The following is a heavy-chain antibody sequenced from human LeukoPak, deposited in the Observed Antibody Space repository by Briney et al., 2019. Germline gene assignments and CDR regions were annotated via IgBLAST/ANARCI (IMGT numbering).Heavy chain of an antibody. J-gene: IGHJ4*02. D-gene: IGHD3-22*01. V-gene: IGHV1-8*01. Sequence: GSVKVSCKASGYTFTSYDINWVRQATGQGLEWMGWMNPNSGNTGYAQKFQGRVTITRNTSISTAYMELSSLRSEDTAIYYCAREDYYDSGSSDYWGQGALVTVSS. CDR2: MNPNSGNT. CDR1: GYTFTSYD. CDR3: AREDYYDSGSSDY.